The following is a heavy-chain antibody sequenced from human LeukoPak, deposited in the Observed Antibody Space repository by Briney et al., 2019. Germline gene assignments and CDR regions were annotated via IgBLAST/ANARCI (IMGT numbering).Heavy chain of an antibody. D-gene: IGHD5-18*01. V-gene: IGHV4-34*01. CDR2: INHSGST. CDR1: GGSFSGHY. J-gene: IGHJ4*02. Sequence: PSETLSLTCAVYGGSFSGHYWSWIRQPPGKGLEWIGEINHSGSTNYNPSLKSRVTISVDRSKNQFSLKLSSVTAADTAVYYCARESRNTAMVSVDYWGQGTLVTVSS. CDR3: ARESRNTAMVSVDY.